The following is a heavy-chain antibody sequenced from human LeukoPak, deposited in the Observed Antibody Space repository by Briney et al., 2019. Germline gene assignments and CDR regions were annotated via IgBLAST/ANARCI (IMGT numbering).Heavy chain of an antibody. CDR3: ARGEYRGNGMDV. CDR2: MNPNSGNT. D-gene: IGHD2/OR15-2a*01. CDR1: GYTFTSYD. Sequence: ASVKVSCKASGYTFTSYDINWVRQATGQGLEWMGWMNPNSGNTGYAQKFQGRVTMTRNTSISTAYMELSSLRSEDTAVYYCARGEYRGNGMDVWGQGTTVTVSS. J-gene: IGHJ6*02. V-gene: IGHV1-8*01.